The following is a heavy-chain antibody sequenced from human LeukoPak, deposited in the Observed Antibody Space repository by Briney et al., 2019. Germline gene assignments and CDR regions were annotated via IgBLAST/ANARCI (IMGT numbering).Heavy chain of an antibody. CDR2: INSDESST. Sequence: GGSLRLSCAASGFTFSTYWMHWVRQLPGKGLVWVSLINSDESSTTYADSVKGRFTISRNNAKNTLYLQMNSLRAEDTAVYYCARSTGDYVWGSYRFNWFDSWGQGTLVTVSS. V-gene: IGHV3-74*01. J-gene: IGHJ5*01. D-gene: IGHD3-16*02. CDR3: ARSTGDYVWGSYRFNWFDS. CDR1: GFTFSTYW.